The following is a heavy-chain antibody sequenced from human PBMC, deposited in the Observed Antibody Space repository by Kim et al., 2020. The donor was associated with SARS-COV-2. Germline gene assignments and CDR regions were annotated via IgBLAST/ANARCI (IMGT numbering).Heavy chain of an antibody. J-gene: IGHJ6*02. Sequence: SETLSLICAVYGGSFSGYYWSWIRQPPGKGLEWIGEINHSGSTNYNPSLKSRVTISVDTSKNQFSLKLSSVTAADTAVYYCARRRITMIVVVSYYYYGMDVWGQGTTVTVSS. CDR3: ARRRITMIVVVSYYYYGMDV. CDR2: INHSGST. D-gene: IGHD3-22*01. V-gene: IGHV4-34*01. CDR1: GGSFSGYY.